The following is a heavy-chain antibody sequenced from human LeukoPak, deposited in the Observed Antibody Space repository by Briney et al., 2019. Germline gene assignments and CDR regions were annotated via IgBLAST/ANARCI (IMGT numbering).Heavy chain of an antibody. V-gene: IGHV4-31*03. J-gene: IGHJ4*02. D-gene: IGHD3-10*01. CDR1: ADSLSSGGHY. CDR2: IHHSGSS. Sequence: SETLSLTCTVSADSLSSGGHYWAWIRQLPGKGLESIGFIHHSGSSRHNPSLKDRVAISVDASRKQFALRLSSVTAADTAIYYCARGGNRFGGFYLDYWGQGIQVIASS. CDR3: ARGGNRFGGFYLDY.